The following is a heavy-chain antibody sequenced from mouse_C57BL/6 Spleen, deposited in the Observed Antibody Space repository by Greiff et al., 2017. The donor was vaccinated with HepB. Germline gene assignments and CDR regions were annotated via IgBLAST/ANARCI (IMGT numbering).Heavy chain of an antibody. CDR1: GYTFTSYW. CDR3: GYFDV. Sequence: VKLMESGAELVRPGSSVKLSCKASGYTFTSYWMHWVKQRPIQGLEWIGNIDPSDSETHYNQKFKDKATLTVDKSSSTAYMQLSSLTSEDSAVYYCGYFDVWGTGTTVTVSS. CDR2: IDPSDSET. J-gene: IGHJ1*03. V-gene: IGHV1-52*01.